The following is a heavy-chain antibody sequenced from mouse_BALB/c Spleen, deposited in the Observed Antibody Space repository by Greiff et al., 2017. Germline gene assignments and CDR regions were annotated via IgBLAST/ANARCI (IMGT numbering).Heavy chain of an antibody. CDR3: ARWGYDYYFDD. Sequence: EVKLMESGAELVKPGASVKLSCTASGFNIKDTYMHWVKQRPEQGLEWIGRIDPANGNTKYDPKFQGKATITADTSSNTAYLQLSSLTSEDTAVYYCARWGYDYYFDDWGQGTTLTVSS. V-gene: IGHV14-3*02. D-gene: IGHD2-2*01. CDR2: IDPANGNT. CDR1: GFNIKDTY. J-gene: IGHJ2*01.